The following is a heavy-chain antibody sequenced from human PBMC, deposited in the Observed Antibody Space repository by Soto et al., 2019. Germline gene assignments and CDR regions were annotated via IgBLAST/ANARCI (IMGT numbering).Heavy chain of an antibody. Sequence: SETLSLTCTVSGGSISSYYWSWIRQPPGKGLEWIGYIYYSGSTNYNPSLKSRVTISVDTSKNQFSLKLSSVTAADTAVYYCARAVVVPAATLREFDYWGQGSLVTVSS. D-gene: IGHD2-2*01. J-gene: IGHJ4*02. CDR3: ARAVVVPAATLREFDY. CDR1: GGSISSYY. CDR2: IYYSGST. V-gene: IGHV4-59*08.